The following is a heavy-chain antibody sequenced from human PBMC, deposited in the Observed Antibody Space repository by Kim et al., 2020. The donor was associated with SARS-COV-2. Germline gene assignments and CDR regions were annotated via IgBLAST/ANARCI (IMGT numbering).Heavy chain of an antibody. CDR3: ARHIVVVPAATTYYFDY. Sequence: SETLSLTCTVSGGSISSSSYYWGWIRQPPGKGLEWIGSIYYSGSTYYNPSLKSRVTISVDTSKNQFSLKLSSVTAADTAVYYCARHIVVVPAATTYYFDYWGQGTLVTVSS. CDR1: GGSISSSSYY. D-gene: IGHD2-2*01. J-gene: IGHJ4*02. CDR2: IYYSGST. V-gene: IGHV4-39*01.